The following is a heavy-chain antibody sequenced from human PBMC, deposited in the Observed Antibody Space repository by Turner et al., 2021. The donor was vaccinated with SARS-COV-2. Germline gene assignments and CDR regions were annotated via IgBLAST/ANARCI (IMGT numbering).Heavy chain of an antibody. D-gene: IGHD6-19*01. Sequence: QVQLVQSGAEVKKPGASVKVSCKVSGYTLPELSMHWVRQAPGKGLEWMGGFDPEDVETIFEQKFQRRVTITEDTSTDTAYMELSSLRSEDTTVYYCATVFAVAGLSYGMDVWGQGTTVTVS. CDR2: FDPEDVET. J-gene: IGHJ6*02. CDR3: ATVFAVAGLSYGMDV. CDR1: GYTLPELS. V-gene: IGHV1-24*01.